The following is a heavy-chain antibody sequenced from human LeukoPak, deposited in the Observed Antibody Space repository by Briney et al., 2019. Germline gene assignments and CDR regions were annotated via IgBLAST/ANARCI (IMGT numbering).Heavy chain of an antibody. CDR2: ISGSGTNT. Sequence: GRSMTLSCPASGFTLSSYAMSWVRQAPGRGLEWVSSISGSGTNTDYADCVKGRFTISRDNSKNTVNVQMNSLRAEDTAVYYCAKATSPVHSRNWFDSWGQGTMVSVSS. CDR3: AKATSPVHSRNWFDS. D-gene: IGHD6-13*01. CDR1: GFTLSSYA. V-gene: IGHV3-23*01. J-gene: IGHJ5*01.